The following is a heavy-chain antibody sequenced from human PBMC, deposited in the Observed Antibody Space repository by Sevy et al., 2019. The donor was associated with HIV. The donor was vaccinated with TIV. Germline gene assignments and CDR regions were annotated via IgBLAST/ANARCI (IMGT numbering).Heavy chain of an antibody. J-gene: IGHJ4*02. V-gene: IGHV3-33*01. CDR2: IWYDGSNK. CDR1: GFTFSSYG. D-gene: IGHD5-18*01. CDR3: ARVVDTAMVTGYFDY. Sequence: GGSLRLSCAASGFTFSSYGMHWVRQAPGKGLEWVAVIWYDGSNKYCADSVKGRFTISRDNSKNTLYLQMNSLRAEDTAVYYCARVVDTAMVTGYFDYWGQGTLVTVSS.